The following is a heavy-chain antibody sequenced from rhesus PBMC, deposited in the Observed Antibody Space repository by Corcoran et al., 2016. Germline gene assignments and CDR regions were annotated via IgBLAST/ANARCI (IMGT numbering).Heavy chain of an antibody. CDR3: ARERLDWGGFDY. Sequence: QVQLQESGPGVVKPSETLSLTCAVSGGSISDSYRWSGIRPPPGKGLEWIGYIYGSSTSTNYNPSLKSRVTISKDTSKNQFSLKLSSVTAADTAVYYCARERLDWGGFDYWGQGVLVTVSS. CDR1: GGSISDSYR. D-gene: IGHD3-3*01. J-gene: IGHJ4*01. V-gene: IGHV4S10*01. CDR2: IYGSSTST.